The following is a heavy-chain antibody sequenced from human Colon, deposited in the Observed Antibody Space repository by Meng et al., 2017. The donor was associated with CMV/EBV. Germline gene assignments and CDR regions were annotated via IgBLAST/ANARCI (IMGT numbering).Heavy chain of an antibody. Sequence: GGSLRLSCAASGFALSPYYMNWVRQAPGKGLEWVSSISSSRRNIYYADSVRGRFTISRDNAENPLYLQMNNLIADDTAIYYCARGYDSARALYYDGMDVWGQGTTVTVSS. V-gene: IGHV3-21*01. CDR2: ISSSRRNI. CDR1: GFALSPYY. CDR3: ARGYDSARALYYDGMDV. D-gene: IGHD5-12*01. J-gene: IGHJ6*02.